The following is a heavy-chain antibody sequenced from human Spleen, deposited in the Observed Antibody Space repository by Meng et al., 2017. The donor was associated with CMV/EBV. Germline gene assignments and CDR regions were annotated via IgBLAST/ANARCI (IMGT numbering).Heavy chain of an antibody. CDR1: GFTFSPYS. V-gene: IGHV3-23*01. J-gene: IGHJ4*02. Sequence: GESLKISCAASGFTFSPYSMNWVRQAPGKGLEWVSSIGATAGGTYYADSVKGRFTISRDNAKNTLYLQMNSLRAEDTAVYYCAKYSAVGERLYYFDYWGQGTLVTVSS. CDR3: AKYSAVGERLYYFDY. D-gene: IGHD2-21*01. CDR2: IGATAGGT.